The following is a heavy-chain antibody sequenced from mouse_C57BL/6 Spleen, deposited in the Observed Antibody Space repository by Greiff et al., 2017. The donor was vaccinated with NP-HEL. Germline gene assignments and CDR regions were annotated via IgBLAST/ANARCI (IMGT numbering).Heavy chain of an antibody. J-gene: IGHJ2*01. CDR1: GYTFTSYW. CDR3: ARSYYSNYVDSDT. V-gene: IGHV1-52*01. Sequence: QVQLQQPGAELVRPGSSVKLSCKASGYTFTSYWMHWVKQRPRQGLEWIGNIDPSDSGTNYNQKFKGKATLTVDKSSSTAYMQLSSLTSEDSAVYYCARSYYSNYVDSDTWGQGTTLTVSS. D-gene: IGHD2-5*01. CDR2: IDPSDSGT.